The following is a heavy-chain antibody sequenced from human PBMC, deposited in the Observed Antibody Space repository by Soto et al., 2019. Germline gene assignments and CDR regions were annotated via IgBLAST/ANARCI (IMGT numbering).Heavy chain of an antibody. CDR1: GGTFSSYA. CDR3: ASLLVGATSDAFDI. Sequence: GASVKVSCKASGGTFSSYAISWVRQAPGQGLEWMGGIIPIFGTANYAQKFQGRVTITADESTSTAYMELSSLRSEDTAVYYCASLLVGATSDAFDIWGQGTMVTV. D-gene: IGHD1-26*01. CDR2: IIPIFGTA. J-gene: IGHJ3*02. V-gene: IGHV1-69*13.